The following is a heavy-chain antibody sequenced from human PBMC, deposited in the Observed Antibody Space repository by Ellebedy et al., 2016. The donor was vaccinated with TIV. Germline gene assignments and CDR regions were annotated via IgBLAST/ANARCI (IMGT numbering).Heavy chain of an antibody. J-gene: IGHJ4*02. CDR2: IYYSGST. V-gene: IGHV4-59*01. CDR1: GGSISSYY. CDR3: ARVIVRGVTGKYYFDY. D-gene: IGHD3-10*01. Sequence: MPSETLSLTCTVSGGSISSYYWSWIRQPPGKGLEWIGYIYYSGSTNYNPSLKSRVTISVDTSKNQFSLKLSSVTAADTAVYYCARVIVRGVTGKYYFDYWGQGTLVTVSS.